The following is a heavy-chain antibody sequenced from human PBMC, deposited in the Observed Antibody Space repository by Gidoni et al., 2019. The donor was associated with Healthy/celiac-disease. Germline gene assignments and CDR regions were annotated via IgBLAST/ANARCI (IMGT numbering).Heavy chain of an antibody. CDR3: AKDRIFIWNVSEDAY. J-gene: IGHJ4*02. D-gene: IGHD1-1*01. CDR2: ISYDGSNK. V-gene: IGHV3-30*18. CDR1: GFTFSSYG. Sequence: QVQLVESGGGVVQPGRSLRLSCAASGFTFSSYGMHWVRQAPGKGLEWVAVISYDGSNKYYADSVKGRFTISRDNSKNTLYLQMNSLRAEDTAVYYCAKDRIFIWNVSEDAYWGQGTLVTVSS.